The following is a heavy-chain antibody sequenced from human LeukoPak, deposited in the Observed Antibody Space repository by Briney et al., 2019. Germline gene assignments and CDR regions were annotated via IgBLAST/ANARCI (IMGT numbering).Heavy chain of an antibody. Sequence: GGSLRLSCAASGFTFSSYSMNWVRQAPGKGLEWVSSISSSSSYIYYADSVKGRFTISRDNAKNSLYLQMNSLRAEDTAVYYCAGDATARPDYYYYMDVWGKGTTVTVSS. J-gene: IGHJ6*03. CDR1: GFTFSSYS. CDR2: ISSSSSYI. D-gene: IGHD6-6*01. V-gene: IGHV3-21*01. CDR3: AGDATARPDYYYYMDV.